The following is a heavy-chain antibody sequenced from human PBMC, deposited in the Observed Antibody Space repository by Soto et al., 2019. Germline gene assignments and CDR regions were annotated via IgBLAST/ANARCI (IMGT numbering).Heavy chain of an antibody. Sequence: SETLSLTCTVSGGSVSSGSYYWSWIRQPPGKGLEYIGYLYYSGSTNYNPSLKSRVTISVDTPKNQFSLKLTSVTAADTAIYYCARGQAFWTGYYRMPYYFDYWGQGTLVTVS. V-gene: IGHV4-61*01. D-gene: IGHD3-3*01. CDR2: LYYSGST. CDR3: ARGQAFWTGYYRMPYYFDY. CDR1: GGSVSSGSYY. J-gene: IGHJ4*02.